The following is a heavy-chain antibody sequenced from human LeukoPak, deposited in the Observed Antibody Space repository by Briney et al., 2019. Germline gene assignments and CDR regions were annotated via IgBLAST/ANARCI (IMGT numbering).Heavy chain of an antibody. J-gene: IGHJ4*02. CDR1: GGSISSYY. CDR3: ARDPHKNPNDY. D-gene: IGHD1-14*01. V-gene: IGHV4-59*12. Sequence: SETLSLTCTVSGGSISSYYWSWIRQSPGKGLEWIGYIYYRGSTNYNPSLKSRVTISVDTSKNQFSLKLSSVTAADTAVYYCARDPHKNPNDYWGQGTLVTVSS. CDR2: IYYRGST.